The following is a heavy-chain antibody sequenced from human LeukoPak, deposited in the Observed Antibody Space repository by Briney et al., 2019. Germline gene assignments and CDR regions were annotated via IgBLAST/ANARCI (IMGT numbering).Heavy chain of an antibody. Sequence: SVKVSCKASGYTFTSYDINWVRQATGQGLEWMGWMNPNSGNTGYAQKFQGRVTMTRNTSVSTAYMELSSLRSEDTAVYYCARGVPNYVWGSYRYIQNDYWGQGTLVTVSS. CDR2: MNPNSGNT. CDR3: ARGVPNYVWGSYRYIQNDY. D-gene: IGHD3-16*02. V-gene: IGHV1-8*01. J-gene: IGHJ4*02. CDR1: GYTFTSYD.